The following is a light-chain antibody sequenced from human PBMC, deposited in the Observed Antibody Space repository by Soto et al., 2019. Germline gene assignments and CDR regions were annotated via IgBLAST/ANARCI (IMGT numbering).Light chain of an antibody. CDR1: QSVSNNY. Sequence: EIVLTQSPGTLSLSPGEIATLSCRASQSVSNNYLAWYQQKPGQAPRLLIYGASNRATGIPDRFSGSGSGTDFTLTISRLEPEDFAVYYCQQYGSSGTFGQGTKVELK. J-gene: IGKJ1*01. CDR3: QQYGSSGT. V-gene: IGKV3-20*01. CDR2: GAS.